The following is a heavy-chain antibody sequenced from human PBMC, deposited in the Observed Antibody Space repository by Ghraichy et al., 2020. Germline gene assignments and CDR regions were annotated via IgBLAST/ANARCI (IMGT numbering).Heavy chain of an antibody. CDR3: ASVPYYNSPPAH. CDR1: GFTFATYN. J-gene: IGHJ4*02. V-gene: IGHV3-49*03. Sequence: GGSLRLSCTTSGFTFATYNVHLFRQAPGKGLEWIAFIRSKTYGETTQYVASVQGRFTVSRDDSKSIAYLQMNSLKTEDTAVYYCASVPYYNSPPAHWGQGTLVTVSS. D-gene: IGHD3-10*01. CDR2: IRSKTYGETT.